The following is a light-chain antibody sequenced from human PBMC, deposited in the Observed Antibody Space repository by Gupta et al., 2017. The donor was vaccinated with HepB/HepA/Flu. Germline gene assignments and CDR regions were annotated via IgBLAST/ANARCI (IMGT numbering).Light chain of an antibody. CDR2: DVS. J-gene: IGLJ2*01. V-gene: IGLV2-14*03. Sequence: QSALTQPAPVPGSPGQSLTIPCTGTSSDVGAYNYVSWYQQHPGKAPKLMIYDVSNRPSGVSNRFSGSKSGNTASLTISGLQAEDEADYYCSSYTSSSTLVFGGGTKLTVL. CDR1: SSDVGAYNY. CDR3: SSYTSSSTLV.